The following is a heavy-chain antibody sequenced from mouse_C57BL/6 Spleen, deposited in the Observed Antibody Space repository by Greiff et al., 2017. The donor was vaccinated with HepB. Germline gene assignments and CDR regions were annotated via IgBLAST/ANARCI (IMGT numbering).Heavy chain of an antibody. J-gene: IGHJ1*03. CDR1: GYAFSSSW. CDR2: IYPGDGDT. CDR3: ARNSNYDV. Sequence: VQLQQSGPELVKPGASVKISCKASGYAFSSSWMNWVKQRPGKGLEWIGRIYPGDGDTNYNGKFKGKATLTADKSSSTAYMQLSSLTSEDSAVYFCARNSNYDVWGTGTTVTVSS. V-gene: IGHV1-82*01.